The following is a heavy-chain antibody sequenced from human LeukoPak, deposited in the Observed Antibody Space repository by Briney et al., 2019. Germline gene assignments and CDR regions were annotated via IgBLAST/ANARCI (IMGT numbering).Heavy chain of an antibody. Sequence: SETLSLTCTVSGGSISSDGYYWSWIRQHPGKGLEWIGNIYHRGNTDYNPSLKSRVTISLDTSKNQFSLKLNSVTAADTAMYYCARDSNSLVATIPDAFDIWGPGTMVTVSS. J-gene: IGHJ3*02. D-gene: IGHD5-12*01. CDR2: IYHRGNT. V-gene: IGHV4-31*03. CDR1: GGSISSDGYY. CDR3: ARDSNSLVATIPDAFDI.